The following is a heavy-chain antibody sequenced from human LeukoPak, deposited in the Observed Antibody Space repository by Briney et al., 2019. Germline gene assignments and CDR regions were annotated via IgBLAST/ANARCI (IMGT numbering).Heavy chain of an antibody. V-gene: IGHV1-24*01. CDR3: ARGGSIAAAGTAPGDY. Sequence: ASVKVSCKVSGYTLTELSMHWVRQAPGKGLEWMGGFDPEDGETIYAQKFQGRVTMTEDTSTDTAYMELSSLRSEDTAVYYCARGGSIAAAGTAPGDYWGQGTLVTVSS. CDR2: FDPEDGET. CDR1: GYTLTELS. D-gene: IGHD6-13*01. J-gene: IGHJ4*02.